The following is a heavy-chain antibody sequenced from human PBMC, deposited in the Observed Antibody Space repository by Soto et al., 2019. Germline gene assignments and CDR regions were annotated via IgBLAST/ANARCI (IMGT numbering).Heavy chain of an antibody. V-gene: IGHV1-3*01. CDR2: INAGNGNT. J-gene: IGHJ6*02. CDR1: GYTFTIYG. CDR3: SRLTTMVREINDDPFDF. Sequence: ASVKVSCKASGYTFTIYGINWVRQAPGQRLEWMGWINAGNGNTKYSQRFQGRVTITRDTSASTAYMELSSLRSEDTAVYYCSRLTTMVREINDDPFDFWGQGTTVTVSS. D-gene: IGHD3-10*01.